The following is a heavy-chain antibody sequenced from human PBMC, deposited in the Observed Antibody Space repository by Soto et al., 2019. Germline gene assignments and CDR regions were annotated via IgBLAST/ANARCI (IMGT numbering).Heavy chain of an antibody. CDR3: AKRSSSSTFDY. Sequence: EVQLLESGGGLVQPGESLRLSCAASGFTFSSYAMSWVRQAPGKGLEWVSVISGSDDSTYYADSVKGRFTISRDNSKNTLYLQMNSLRAADTAVCYCAKRSSSSTFDYWSQGNLVSVSS. CDR1: GFTFSSYA. J-gene: IGHJ4*02. CDR2: ISGSDDST. D-gene: IGHD6-6*01. V-gene: IGHV3-23*01.